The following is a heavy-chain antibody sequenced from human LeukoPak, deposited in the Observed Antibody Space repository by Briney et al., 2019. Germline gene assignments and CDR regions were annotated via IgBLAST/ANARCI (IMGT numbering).Heavy chain of an antibody. V-gene: IGHV3-30*18. D-gene: IGHD6-19*01. J-gene: IGHJ4*02. Sequence: PGGSLRLSCAASGFTFSTYGMHWVRQAPGKGLEWVAVISYDVSNKYYADSVKGRFTISRDNSKNTLYLQMNSLRAEDTAVYYCAKDSLVGGWLVGYSFDSWGQGTLVTVSS. CDR3: AKDSLVGGWLVGYSFDS. CDR2: ISYDVSNK. CDR1: GFTFSTYG.